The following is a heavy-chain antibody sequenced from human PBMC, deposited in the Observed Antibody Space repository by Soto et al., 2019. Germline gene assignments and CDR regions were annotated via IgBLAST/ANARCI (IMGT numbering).Heavy chain of an antibody. CDR3: TTGLTYYYDSSGYYWAGGMDV. CDR1: GFTFSNAW. D-gene: IGHD3-22*01. CDR2: IKSKSDGETT. Sequence: EVQLVESGGGLVKPGGSLRLSCAASGFTFSNAWMKWVRQAPGKGLEWVGRIKSKSDGETTDYAAPVKGRFTISRDDSKNTLYLQMNSLKTEDTAVYYCTTGLTYYYDSSGYYWAGGMDVWGQGITVTVSS. J-gene: IGHJ6*02. V-gene: IGHV3-15*01.